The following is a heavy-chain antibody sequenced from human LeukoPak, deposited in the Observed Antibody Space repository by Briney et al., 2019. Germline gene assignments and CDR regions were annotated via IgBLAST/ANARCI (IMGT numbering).Heavy chain of an antibody. V-gene: IGHV1-18*01. D-gene: IGHD4-11*01. CDR3: ARDLYRDSLPVSWFDP. Sequence: ASVKVSCKASGYTFTSYGISWVRQAPGQGLEWMGWISDYNGNTNYAQKLQGRVTMTTDKYTSTAYMELRSLRSDDTAVYYCARDLYRDSLPVSWFDPWGQGTLVTVSS. CDR2: ISDYNGNT. CDR1: GYTFTSYG. J-gene: IGHJ5*02.